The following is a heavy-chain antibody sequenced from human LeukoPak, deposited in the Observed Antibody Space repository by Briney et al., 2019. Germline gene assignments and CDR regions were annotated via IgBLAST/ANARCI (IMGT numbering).Heavy chain of an antibody. CDR2: ISATGNT. Sequence: SETLSLTCTVSSGSISNYHWSWIRQPAGKGLEWIGRISATGNTNYNPSLTSRVTISVDKSKNQFSLNLNSLTAADTAVYFCARVNSSGSFHDYWGQGARVTVSS. CDR1: SGSISNYH. CDR3: ARVNSSGSFHDY. D-gene: IGHD6-19*01. J-gene: IGHJ4*02. V-gene: IGHV4-4*07.